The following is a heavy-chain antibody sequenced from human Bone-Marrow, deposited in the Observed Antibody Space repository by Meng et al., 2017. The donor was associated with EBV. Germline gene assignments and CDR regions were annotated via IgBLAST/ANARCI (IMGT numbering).Heavy chain of an antibody. V-gene: IGHV1-69*06. D-gene: IGHD6-19*01. Sequence: QVPVVQSGAEVKKPGSPVKVSCKASGDIFTNLAFTWVRQVPGKGLEWMGGFLPILGAANYAQKFQGRLTITADKSTTTAFMELRSLRVDDTAVYFCARDGIAVPGGSNWFDPWGQGTLVTVSS. CDR2: FLPILGAA. J-gene: IGHJ5*02. CDR1: GDIFTNLA. CDR3: ARDGIAVPGGSNWFDP.